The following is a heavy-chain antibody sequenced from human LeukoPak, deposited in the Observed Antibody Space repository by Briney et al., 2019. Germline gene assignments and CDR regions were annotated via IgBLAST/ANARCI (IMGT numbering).Heavy chain of an antibody. J-gene: IGHJ4*02. CDR3: TTDRMTRNGFFDY. CDR1: GFSFRDAY. CDR2: VKSRADGGST. Sequence: GGSLRLSCTTSGFSFRDAYMSWVRQAPGKGLEWVGRVKSRADGGSTDYAGPVKGRFSISRDDSKNTVYLEMDSLKTDDTAVYYCTTDRMTRNGFFDYWGQGMQVIVSS. V-gene: IGHV3-15*01. D-gene: IGHD1-1*01.